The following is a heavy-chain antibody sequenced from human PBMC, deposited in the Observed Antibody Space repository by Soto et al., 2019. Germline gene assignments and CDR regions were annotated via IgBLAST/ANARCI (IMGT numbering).Heavy chain of an antibody. V-gene: IGHV4-34*01. Sequence: SETLSLTCAVYGGSFSGYYWSWIRQPPGKGLEWIGEINHSGSSNYNPSLKSRVTISVDTSKNQFSLKLSSVTAADTAVYYCARCPIVVVFDYWGQGTLVTVSS. J-gene: IGHJ4*02. CDR1: GGSFSGYY. CDR2: INHSGSS. CDR3: ARCPIVVVFDY. D-gene: IGHD3-22*01.